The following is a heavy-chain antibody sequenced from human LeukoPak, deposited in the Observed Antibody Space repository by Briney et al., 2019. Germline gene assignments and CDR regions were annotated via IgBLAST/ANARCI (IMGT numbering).Heavy chain of an antibody. CDR1: GYTFTGYY. CDR2: INPNSGGT. V-gene: IGHV1-2*02. Sequence: VLVKVSCKASGYTFTGYYMHWVRQAPGQGLEWMGWINPNSGGTNYAQKFQGRVTMTRDTSISTAYMELSRLRSDDTAVYYCARGDYYYYYYMDVWGKGTTVTVSS. J-gene: IGHJ6*03. CDR3: ARGDYYYYYYMDV.